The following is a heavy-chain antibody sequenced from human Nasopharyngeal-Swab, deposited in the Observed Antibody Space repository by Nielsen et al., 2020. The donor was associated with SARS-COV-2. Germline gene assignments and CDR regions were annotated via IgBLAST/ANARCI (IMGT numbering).Heavy chain of an antibody. CDR1: GFTFSDYY. D-gene: IGHD4-17*01. Sequence: LSLTCAASGFTFSDYYMSWIRQAPGKGLEWVSYISSSGSTIYYADSVKGRFTISRDNAKNSLYLQMNSLRAEDTAVYYCVKVTTRSHPNIWGQGTMVTVSS. CDR3: VKVTTRSHPNI. CDR2: ISSSGSTI. J-gene: IGHJ3*02. V-gene: IGHV3-11*01.